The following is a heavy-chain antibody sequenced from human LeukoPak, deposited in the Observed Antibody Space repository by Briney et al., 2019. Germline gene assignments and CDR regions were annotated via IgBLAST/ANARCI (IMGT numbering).Heavy chain of an antibody. CDR1: GITFSSYA. Sequence: GGSLRLSCAASGITFSSYAMSWVRQAPGKGLEWVSAISGSGGSTYYADSVKGRFTISRDNSKNTLYLQMNSLRGEDTAVYYCAKVYTVVTAQRRGYFDNWGQGTLVTVSS. J-gene: IGHJ4*02. CDR2: ISGSGGST. D-gene: IGHD2-21*02. CDR3: AKVYTVVTAQRRGYFDN. V-gene: IGHV3-23*01.